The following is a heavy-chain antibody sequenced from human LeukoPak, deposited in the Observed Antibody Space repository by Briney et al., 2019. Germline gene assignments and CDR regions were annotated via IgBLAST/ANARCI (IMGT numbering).Heavy chain of an antibody. CDR1: GYTFTGYY. CDR3: ARAQNYYDSSGYYDY. Sequence: ASVKVSCKASGYTFTGYYMHWVRQAPGQGLEWMGRINPNSGGTNYAQKFQGRVTMTRDTSISTAYMELSRLRSDDTAVYYCARAQNYYDSSGYYDYWGQGTLATVSS. CDR2: INPNSGGT. D-gene: IGHD3-22*01. J-gene: IGHJ4*02. V-gene: IGHV1-2*06.